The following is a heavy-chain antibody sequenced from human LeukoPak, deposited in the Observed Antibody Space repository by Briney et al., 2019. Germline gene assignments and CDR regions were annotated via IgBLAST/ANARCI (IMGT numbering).Heavy chain of an antibody. V-gene: IGHV3-23*01. D-gene: IGHD1-26*01. CDR3: AKGIQWELPLEY. J-gene: IGHJ4*02. CDR1: GVTFRNYS. Sequence: PGGSLTLSCAASGVTFRNYSRSWVRQAPGKGLEWVSVISGSGDKTYYAGSAKGRFTISRDNSKNTLYLQMNSLRAVDTAIYYCAKGIQWELPLEYWGQGTLVTVSS. CDR2: ISGSGDKT.